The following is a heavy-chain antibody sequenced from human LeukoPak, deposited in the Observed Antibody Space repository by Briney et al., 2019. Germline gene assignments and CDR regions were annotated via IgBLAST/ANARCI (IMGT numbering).Heavy chain of an antibody. CDR3: ASGPRSSDYFYYGMDV. D-gene: IGHD6-6*01. CDR2: IKQDGSEK. Sequence: GGSLKLSCAAAAFTFSTYWMSWVRQAPGKGLEWVANIKQDGSEKYYVDSVKGRFTISRDNAENSLYLQMNSLRGEDTAVYYCASGPRSSDYFYYGMDVWGKGTTVSVPS. CDR1: AFTFSTYW. V-gene: IGHV3-7*01. J-gene: IGHJ6*04.